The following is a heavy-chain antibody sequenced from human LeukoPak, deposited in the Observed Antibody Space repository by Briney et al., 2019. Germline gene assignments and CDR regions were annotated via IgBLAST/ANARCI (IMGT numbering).Heavy chain of an antibody. CDR2: IRYDGSKK. V-gene: IGHV3-33*01. D-gene: IGHD5-18*01. J-gene: IGHJ4*02. CDR1: GFTFSSYG. Sequence: GGSLRLSCAVSGFTFSSYGMHWVRQAPGKGLEWVAVIRYDGSKKYYADSVKGRFTISRDNSKNTPYLQMNSLRAEDTAVYYCARGPGYTYGFGFDYWGQGTLVTVSS. CDR3: ARGPGYTYGFGFDY.